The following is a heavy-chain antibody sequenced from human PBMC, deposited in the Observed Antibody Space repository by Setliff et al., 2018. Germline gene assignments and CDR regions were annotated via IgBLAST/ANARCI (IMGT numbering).Heavy chain of an antibody. CDR1: GGSISCGDYY. CDR2: IYYSGST. V-gene: IGHV4-30-4*08. D-gene: IGHD3-10*01. Sequence: PLETLSLTCTVSGGSISCGDYYWSWIRQPPGKGLEWIGYIYYSGSTYYNPSLKSRVTISVDTSKNQFSLKLSSVTAADTAVYYCARAPPYYGSGLLWFDPWGQGTLVTVSS. CDR3: ARAPPYYGSGLLWFDP. J-gene: IGHJ5*02.